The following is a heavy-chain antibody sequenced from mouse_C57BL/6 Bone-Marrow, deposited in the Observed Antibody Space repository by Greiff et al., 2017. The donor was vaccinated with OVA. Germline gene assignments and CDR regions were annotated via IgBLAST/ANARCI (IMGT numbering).Heavy chain of an antibody. V-gene: IGHV1-75*01. CDR1: GYTFTDYY. J-gene: IGHJ1*03. D-gene: IGHD1-1*01. Sequence: QVQLQQSGPELVKPGASVKISCKASGYTFTDYYINWVKQRPGQGLEWIGWIFPGSGSTYYNEKFKGKATLTVDKSSSTAYMLLSSLTSEDSAVYFCARCYGSSYRWWYFDVWGTGTTVTVSS. CDR3: ARCYGSSYRWWYFDV. CDR2: IFPGSGST.